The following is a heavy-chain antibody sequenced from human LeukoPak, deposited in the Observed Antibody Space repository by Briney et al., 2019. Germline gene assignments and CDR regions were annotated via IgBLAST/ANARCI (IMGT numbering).Heavy chain of an antibody. CDR3: ARHANSYGSQTYPLDY. CDR1: GDSFSPYF. Sequence: PSETLSLTCTVSGDSFSPYFWSWLRQTPGKGLEWIAYIHNRGSTNYNPSLNSRLTISIDVSKSQVSLKLTSVTAADTAVYYCARHANSYGSQTYPLDYWGQGTLVTVSS. D-gene: IGHD3-10*01. CDR2: IHNRGST. V-gene: IGHV4-59*08. J-gene: IGHJ4*02.